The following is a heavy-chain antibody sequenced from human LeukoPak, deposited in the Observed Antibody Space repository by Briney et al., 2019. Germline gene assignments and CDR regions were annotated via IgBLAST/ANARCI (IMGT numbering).Heavy chain of an antibody. D-gene: IGHD3-9*01. Sequence: GGSLRLSCAASGFTFSSYAMSWVRQAPGKGLEWVSAISGSGGSTYYADSVKGRFTISRDNAKNSLYLQMNSLRAEDTAVYYCASEYYDILTGYYTGFGYWGQGTLVTVSS. CDR2: ISGSGGST. V-gene: IGHV3-23*01. CDR3: ASEYYDILTGYYTGFGY. J-gene: IGHJ4*02. CDR1: GFTFSSYA.